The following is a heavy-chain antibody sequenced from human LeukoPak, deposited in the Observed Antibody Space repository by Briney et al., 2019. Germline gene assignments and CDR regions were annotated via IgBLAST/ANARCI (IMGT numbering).Heavy chain of an antibody. CDR3: ARRRYGSAFDI. Sequence: SETLSLTCAVYGGSFSGYYWSWIRQPPGKGLEWIGEINHSGSTNYNPSLKSRVTISVDTSKNQFSLKLSSVTAADTAVYYCARRRYGSAFDIWGQGTMVTVSS. CDR1: GGSFSGYY. CDR2: INHSGST. V-gene: IGHV4-34*01. D-gene: IGHD3-10*01. J-gene: IGHJ3*02.